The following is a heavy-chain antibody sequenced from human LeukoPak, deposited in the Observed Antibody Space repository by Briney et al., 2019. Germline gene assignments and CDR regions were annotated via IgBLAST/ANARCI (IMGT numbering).Heavy chain of an antibody. V-gene: IGHV4-39*01. Sequence: SETLSLTCTVSGGSISSSSYYWGWIRQPPGKGLEWIGSIYYSGSTHYNPSLKSRVTISVDTSKNQFSLKLSSVTAADTAVYYCARLGQLRVLKDYWGQGTLVTVSS. CDR3: ARLGQLRVLKDY. J-gene: IGHJ4*02. CDR1: GGSISSSSYY. CDR2: IYYSGST. D-gene: IGHD1-26*01.